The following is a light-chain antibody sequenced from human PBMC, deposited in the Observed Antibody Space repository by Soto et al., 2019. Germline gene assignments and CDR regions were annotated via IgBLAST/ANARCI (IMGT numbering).Light chain of an antibody. CDR1: SSDVGGYNY. V-gene: IGLV2-14*01. J-gene: IGLJ2*01. CDR2: EVT. Sequence: QSALTQPASVSGSHGQSITISCTGTSSDVGGYNYVSWYQHHPGKAPKLMIYEVTNRPSGVSNRFSGSKSGNTASLTISGLQAEDEADYYCSSYTSSSIPVFGGGTKVTVL. CDR3: SSYTSSSIPV.